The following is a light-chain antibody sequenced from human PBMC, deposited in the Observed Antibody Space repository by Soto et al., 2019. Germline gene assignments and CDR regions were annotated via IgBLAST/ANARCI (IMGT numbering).Light chain of an antibody. CDR1: QSISSW. CDR3: QQYNSLWT. CDR2: DAS. V-gene: IGKV1-5*01. Sequence: DIQMTHSRSTLSASVGDRVTITFRASQSISSWLAWYQQKPVKARKVLIYDASTLESGVPSXLSGSGXXTEFTLTISSLQPDDFATYYCQQYNSLWTFGQGTKV. J-gene: IGKJ1*01.